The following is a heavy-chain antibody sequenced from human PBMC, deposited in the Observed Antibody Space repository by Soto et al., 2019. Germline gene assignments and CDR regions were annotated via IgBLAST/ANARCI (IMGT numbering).Heavy chain of an antibody. Sequence: EVQLLESGGGLVQPGGSLRLSCAASGFTFSSYAMSWVRQAPGKGLEWVSAISGSGGSTYYADSVKGRFTISRDNSKNTLYLRMNGLRAEDTAVYYCAKGIGRQWRNWFDPWGQGTLVTVSS. CDR1: GFTFSSYA. D-gene: IGHD6-19*01. CDR2: ISGSGGST. CDR3: AKGIGRQWRNWFDP. V-gene: IGHV3-23*01. J-gene: IGHJ5*02.